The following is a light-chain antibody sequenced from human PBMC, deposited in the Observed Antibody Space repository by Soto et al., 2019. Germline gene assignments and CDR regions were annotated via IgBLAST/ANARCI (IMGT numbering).Light chain of an antibody. J-gene: IGLJ1*01. V-gene: IGLV1-40*01. Sequence: QSVLTQPPSVSGAPGQRVTISCTGSSSNIGAGYDVHWYQQLPGTALKLLIYGNSNRPSGVPDRFSGSTSGTSASLAITGLQAEAEADYYCQSYDSSLSGYVFGTGTKVTVL. CDR2: GNS. CDR1: SSNIGAGYD. CDR3: QSYDSSLSGYV.